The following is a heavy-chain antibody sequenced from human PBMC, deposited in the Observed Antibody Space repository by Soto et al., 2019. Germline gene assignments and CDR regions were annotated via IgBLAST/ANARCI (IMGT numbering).Heavy chain of an antibody. Sequence: LVESGGGLVYPGGSXRLSCEGSGFRFSXHSMNWVXQAPGKGLQWISYISSNSDITYYADSVKGRFPVSRDNANNALFLQMNSLRDDDTATYYCARLPKGSLVTAWGQGARVTVSS. CDR2: ISSNSDIT. CDR1: GFRFSXHS. CDR3: ARLPKGSLVTA. D-gene: IGHD2-21*02. J-gene: IGHJ4*02. V-gene: IGHV3-48*02.